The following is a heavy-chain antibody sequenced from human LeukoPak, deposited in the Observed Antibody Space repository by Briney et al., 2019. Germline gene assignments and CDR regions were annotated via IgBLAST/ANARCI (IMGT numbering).Heavy chain of an antibody. Sequence: PGRSLRLSCTASGFTFIAYSMNWVRQAPGKGLEWVSSISSSSSYIYYADSVKGRFTISRDNAKNSLYLQMNSLRAEDTAVYYCASRRDGYNWLDYWGQGTLVTVSS. CDR1: GFTFIAYS. V-gene: IGHV3-21*01. J-gene: IGHJ4*02. CDR3: ASRRDGYNWLDY. D-gene: IGHD5-24*01. CDR2: ISSSSSYI.